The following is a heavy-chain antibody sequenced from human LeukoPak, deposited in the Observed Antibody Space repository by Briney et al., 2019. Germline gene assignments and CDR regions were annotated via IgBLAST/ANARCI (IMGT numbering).Heavy chain of an antibody. V-gene: IGHV1-24*01. D-gene: IGHD3-9*01. Sequence: ASVKVSCKVSGYTLTELSMHWVRQAPGKGLEWMGGFDPEDGETIYAQKFQGRVTITEDTSTDTAYMELSSLRSEDTAVYYCAFILTGSHLDYWGQGTLVTVSS. J-gene: IGHJ4*02. CDR3: AFILTGSHLDY. CDR2: FDPEDGET. CDR1: GYTLTELS.